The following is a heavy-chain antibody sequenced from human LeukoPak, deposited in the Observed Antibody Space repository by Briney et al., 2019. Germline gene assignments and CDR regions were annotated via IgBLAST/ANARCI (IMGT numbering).Heavy chain of an antibody. Sequence: GASLRLSCAASGFTFSSYWMSWVRQAPGKGLEWVANIKQDGSEKYYVDSVKGRFTISRDNAKNSLYLQMNSLRAEDTAVYYCARRGDSSGWYEGLYYFDYWGQGTLVTVSS. V-gene: IGHV3-7*03. CDR1: GFTFSSYW. CDR2: IKQDGSEK. D-gene: IGHD6-19*01. J-gene: IGHJ4*02. CDR3: ARRGDSSGWYEGLYYFDY.